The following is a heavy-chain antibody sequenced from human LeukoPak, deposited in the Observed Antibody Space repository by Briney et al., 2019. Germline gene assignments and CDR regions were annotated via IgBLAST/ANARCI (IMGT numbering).Heavy chain of an antibody. CDR1: GFTFSSYA. CDR3: ARDRSGITMIVEAFDI. J-gene: IGHJ3*02. D-gene: IGHD3-22*01. CDR2: ISYDGSNK. Sequence: TGGSLRLSCAASGFTFSSYAMHWVRQAPGKGLEWVAVISYDGSNKYYADSVKGRFTISRDNSKNTLYLQMNSLRAEDTAVYYCARDRSGITMIVEAFDIWGQGTMVTVSS. V-gene: IGHV3-30-3*01.